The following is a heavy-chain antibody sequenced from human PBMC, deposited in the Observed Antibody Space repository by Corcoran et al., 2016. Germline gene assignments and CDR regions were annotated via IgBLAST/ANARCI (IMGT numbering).Heavy chain of an antibody. CDR1: GYTFTSYD. CDR2: MNPNSGNT. Sequence: QVQLVQSGAEVKKPGASVKVSCKASGYTFTSYDINWVRQATGQGLEWMGWMNPNSGNTGYAQKFQGRVTMTRNTSISTAYMELRSLRSEDTAVYYCAWDGVIVVVPAAMSGEGYYYYGMDVCGQGTTVTVSS. D-gene: IGHD2-2*01. CDR3: AWDGVIVVVPAAMSGEGYYYYGMDV. J-gene: IGHJ6*02. V-gene: IGHV1-8*01.